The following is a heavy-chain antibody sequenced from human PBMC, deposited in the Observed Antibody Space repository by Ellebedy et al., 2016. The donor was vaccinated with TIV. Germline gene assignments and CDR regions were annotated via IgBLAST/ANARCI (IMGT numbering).Heavy chain of an antibody. J-gene: IGHJ4*02. D-gene: IGHD3-22*01. Sequence: GESLKISCAASGFTVSSNYMSWVRQAPGKGLEWVSVIYSGGSTYYADSVKGRFTISRDNSKNTLYLQMNSLRAEDTAVYYCAFDVLSYYDSSGYYKYYWGQGTLVTVSS. CDR1: GFTVSSNY. CDR2: IYSGGST. CDR3: AFDVLSYYDSSGYYKYY. V-gene: IGHV3-53*01.